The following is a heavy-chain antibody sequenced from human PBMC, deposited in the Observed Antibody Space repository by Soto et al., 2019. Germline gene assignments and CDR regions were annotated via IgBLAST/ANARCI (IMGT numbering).Heavy chain of an antibody. CDR1: GYTFTSYA. D-gene: IGHD2-2*01. CDR2: INAGNGNT. CDR3: ARARGYCSSTSCGGARFAY. V-gene: IGHV1-3*01. J-gene: IGHJ4*02. Sequence: QVQLVQSGAEVKKPGASVKVSCKASGYTFTSYAMHWVRQAPGQRLEWMGWINAGNGNTKYSQKFQGRVTITRDTAASTAYMELSSLRSEDTAVYYCARARGYCSSTSCGGARFAYWGQGTLVTVSS.